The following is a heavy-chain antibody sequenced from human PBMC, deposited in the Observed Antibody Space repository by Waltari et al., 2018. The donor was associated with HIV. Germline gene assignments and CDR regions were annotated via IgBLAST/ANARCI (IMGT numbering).Heavy chain of an antibody. Sequence: EVQLVEFGGGAVQPGGYLSLPCAASGGPFRSYWMNWVRHAPGTGLVWVSRINSDGSSTSYADAVKGRFTISRDNAKNTVYLQMNSLRAEDTAVYYCARAGRDGKLPPDYWGQGTLVTVSS. CDR1: GGPFRSYW. J-gene: IGHJ4*02. V-gene: IGHV3-74*01. CDR3: ARAGRDGKLPPDY. CDR2: INSDGSST. D-gene: IGHD1-26*01.